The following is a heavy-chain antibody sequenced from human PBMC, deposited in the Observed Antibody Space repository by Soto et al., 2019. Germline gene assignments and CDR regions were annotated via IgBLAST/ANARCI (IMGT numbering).Heavy chain of an antibody. CDR1: GYTFTSYY. V-gene: IGHV1-46*01. CDR2: INPSGGST. Sequence: QVQLVQSGTEVKKPGASVKVSCKASGYTFTSYYMQWVRQAPGQGLEWMGVINPSGGSTNYAQRFQGRVTMTMDTSTSTVYMELSSLRSEDTAVYYCARLTGTSSGDYWGLGTLVTVSS. J-gene: IGHJ4*02. D-gene: IGHD1-1*01. CDR3: ARLTGTSSGDY.